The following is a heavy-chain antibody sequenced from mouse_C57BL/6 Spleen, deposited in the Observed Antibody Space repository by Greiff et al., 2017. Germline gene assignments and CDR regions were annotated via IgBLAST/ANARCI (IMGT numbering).Heavy chain of an antibody. CDR2: ISYDGSN. CDR3: AREGLLGVDY. J-gene: IGHJ2*01. D-gene: IGHD3-1*01. CDR1: GYSITGGYY. Sequence: EVQLVESGPGLVKPSQSLSLTCSVTGYSITGGYYWNWIRQFPGNKLEWMGYISYDGSNNYNPSLKNRISITRDTSKNQFFLKLNSVTTEDTATYYCAREGLLGVDYWGQGTTLTVSS. V-gene: IGHV3-6*01.